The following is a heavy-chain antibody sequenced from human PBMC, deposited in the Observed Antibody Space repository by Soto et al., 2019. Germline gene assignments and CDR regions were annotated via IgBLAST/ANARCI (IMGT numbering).Heavy chain of an antibody. CDR2: IYSGGST. J-gene: IGHJ2*01. CDR1: GFTVSSNY. Sequence: EVQLVESGGGLVQPGGSLRLSCAASGFTVSSNYMSWVRQAPGKGLEWVSVIYSGGSTYYADSVKGRFTISRDNSKNTLYLQMNSLRAEDTVVYYCARDRLYWYFDLWGRGTLVTVSS. CDR3: ARDRLYWYFDL. V-gene: IGHV3-66*01. D-gene: IGHD6-25*01.